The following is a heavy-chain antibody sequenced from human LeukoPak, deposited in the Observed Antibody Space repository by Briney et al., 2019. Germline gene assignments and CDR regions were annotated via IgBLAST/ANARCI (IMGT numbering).Heavy chain of an antibody. Sequence: GGSLRLSCTASGFTFGDYAMSWVRQAPGKGLEWVSAISGGGRTWYADSVKGRFTISRDNSKNTLYLQMNSLRAEDTAVYYCAKDPLVRGATYDHWGQGTLVTVSS. CDR2: ISGGGRT. D-gene: IGHD3-10*01. J-gene: IGHJ4*02. CDR3: AKDPLVRGATYDH. V-gene: IGHV3-23*01. CDR1: GFTFGDYA.